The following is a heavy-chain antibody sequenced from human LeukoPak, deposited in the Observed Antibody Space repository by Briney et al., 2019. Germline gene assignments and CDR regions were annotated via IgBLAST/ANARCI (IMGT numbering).Heavy chain of an antibody. CDR1: GFTFSTYA. Sequence: GGSLRLSCAASGFTFSTYAMSWVRQAPGKGLEWVATVSGSGLYTYYADSGRGRFTISRANSKDTFYLQMNSLRAEDTAVYYCARDGPYYDSSGSYFDYWGQGTLVTVSS. V-gene: IGHV3-23*01. J-gene: IGHJ4*02. D-gene: IGHD3-22*01. CDR2: VSGSGLYT. CDR3: ARDGPYYDSSGSYFDY.